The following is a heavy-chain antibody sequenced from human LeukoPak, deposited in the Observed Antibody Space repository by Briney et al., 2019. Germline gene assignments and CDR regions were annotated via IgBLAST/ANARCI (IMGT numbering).Heavy chain of an antibody. J-gene: IGHJ6*02. V-gene: IGHV4-59*01. CDR3: ARGEVSGSSPDYYYYGMDV. CDR1: GGSISSYY. D-gene: IGHD1-26*01. Sequence: SETLSLTCTVSGGSISSYYWSWIRQPPGKGLEWIGYIYYSGSTNYNPSLKSRVTISVDTSKNQFSLKLSSVTAADMAVYYCARGEVSGSSPDYYYYGMDVWGQGTTVTVSS. CDR2: IYYSGST.